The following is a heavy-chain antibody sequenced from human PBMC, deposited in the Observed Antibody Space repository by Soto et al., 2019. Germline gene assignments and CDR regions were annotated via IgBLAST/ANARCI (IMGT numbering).Heavy chain of an antibody. CDR2: ISGSSTYR. CDR3: TTLGASTGYYPYQ. CDR1: GFTFSSYS. D-gene: IGHD3-9*01. J-gene: IGHJ4*02. Sequence: EVQLVESGGGPVTPGESLRLFCAGSGFTFSSYSLNWVRQAPGKGLEWVSSISGSSTYRYYADSVKGRFTISRDNAKNSVFLQMNSLTAEDTAMYYCTTLGASTGYYPYQWGQGILVTVSS. V-gene: IGHV3-21*01.